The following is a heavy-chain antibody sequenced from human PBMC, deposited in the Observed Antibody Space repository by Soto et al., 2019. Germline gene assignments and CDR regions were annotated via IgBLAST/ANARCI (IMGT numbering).Heavy chain of an antibody. J-gene: IGHJ4*02. CDR1: GYTFTSYC. CDR3: ARGPHHFIAVAVYFDY. V-gene: IGHV1-69*04. CDR2: IIPILGIA. D-gene: IGHD6-19*01. Sequence: SVKVSCKASGYTFTSYCSSLLRHSPGQGLEWMGRIIPILGIANYAQKFQGRVTITADKSTSTAYMELSSLRSEDTAVYCCARGPHHFIAVAVYFDYWGQGTPVTSPQ.